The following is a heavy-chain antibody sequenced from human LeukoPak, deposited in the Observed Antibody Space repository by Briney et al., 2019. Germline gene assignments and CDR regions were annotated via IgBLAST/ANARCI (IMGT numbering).Heavy chain of an antibody. D-gene: IGHD3-10*02. V-gene: IGHV3-48*03. CDR2: ISSSGSTI. CDR3: AELGITMIGGV. CDR1: GFTFSSYE. Sequence: GGSLRLSCAASGFTFSSYEMTWVRQAPGKGLEWVSYISSSGSTIYYADSVKGRFTISRDNSKNTLYLQMNSLRAEDTAVYYCAELGITMIGGVWGKGTTVTISS. J-gene: IGHJ6*04.